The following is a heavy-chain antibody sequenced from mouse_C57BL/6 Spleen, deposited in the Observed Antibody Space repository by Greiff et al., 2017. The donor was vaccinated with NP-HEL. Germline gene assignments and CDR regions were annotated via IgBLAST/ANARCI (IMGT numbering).Heavy chain of an antibody. CDR3: ASGGTTVATSRFAY. D-gene: IGHD1-1*01. V-gene: IGHV2-6*01. J-gene: IGHJ3*01. Sequence: QVQLKESGPGLVAPSQSLSITCTVSGFSLTSYGVDWVRQSPGKGLEWLGVIWGVGSTNYNSALKSRLSISKDNSKSQVCLKMNSLQTDDTAMYYCASGGTTVATSRFAYWGQGTLVTVSA. CDR2: IWGVGST. CDR1: GFSLTSYG.